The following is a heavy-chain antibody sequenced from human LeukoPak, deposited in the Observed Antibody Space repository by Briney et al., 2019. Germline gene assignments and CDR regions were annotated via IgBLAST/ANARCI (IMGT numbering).Heavy chain of an antibody. CDR2: ISYDGSNK. V-gene: IGHV3-30-3*01. Sequence: LSGRSLTLSCAASGFTFSSYAMHWVRQAPGKGLECVAVISYDGSNKYYADSVKGRFTISRDNSKNTLYLQMNSLRAEDTAVYYCAREGIKTYYYDSSGYSIVGRFGYFDYWGQGTLVTVSS. CDR1: GFTFSSYA. D-gene: IGHD3-22*01. CDR3: AREGIKTYYYDSSGYSIVGRFGYFDY. J-gene: IGHJ4*02.